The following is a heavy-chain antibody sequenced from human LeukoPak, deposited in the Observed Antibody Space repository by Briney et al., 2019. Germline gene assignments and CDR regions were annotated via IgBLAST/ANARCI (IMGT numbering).Heavy chain of an antibody. CDR1: GGSISSGGYY. CDR2: INHSGST. CDR3: ARGRPTVVTPYYFDY. J-gene: IGHJ4*02. V-gene: IGHV4-39*07. Sequence: PSETLSLTCTVSGGSISSGGYYWSWIRQHPGKGLEWIGEINHSGSTNYNPSLKSRVTISVDTSKNQFSLKLSSVTAADTAVYYCARGRPTVVTPYYFDYWGQGTLVTVSS. D-gene: IGHD4-23*01.